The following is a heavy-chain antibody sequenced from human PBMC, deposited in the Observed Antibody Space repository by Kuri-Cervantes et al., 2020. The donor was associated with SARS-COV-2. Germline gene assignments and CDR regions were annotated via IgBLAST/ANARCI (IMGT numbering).Heavy chain of an antibody. J-gene: IGHJ2*01. V-gene: IGHV4-59*01. CDR3: ARVAAAYWYFDL. D-gene: IGHD6-13*01. CDR1: GGSISSDY. Sequence: SETLSLTCTVSGGSISSDYWSWIRQPPGKGLEWIGHMYYSGSTNYNPSLKSRVTISIDTSKNQFSLNLSSVTAADTAVYYCARVAAAYWYFDLWGRGTLVTVSS. CDR2: MYYSGST.